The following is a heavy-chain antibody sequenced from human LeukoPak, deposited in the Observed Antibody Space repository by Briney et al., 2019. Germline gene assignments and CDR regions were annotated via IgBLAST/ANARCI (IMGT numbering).Heavy chain of an antibody. CDR2: ISWNSGSI. Sequence: GGSLRLSCAASGFTFDDYAMHWVRQAPGKGLEWVSGISWNSGSIGYADSVKGRFTISRDNAKNSLYLQMNSLRAEDTALYYRAKDIDSNYALDYWGQGTLVTVSS. CDR1: GFTFDDYA. J-gene: IGHJ4*02. V-gene: IGHV3-9*01. CDR3: AKDIDSNYALDY. D-gene: IGHD4-11*01.